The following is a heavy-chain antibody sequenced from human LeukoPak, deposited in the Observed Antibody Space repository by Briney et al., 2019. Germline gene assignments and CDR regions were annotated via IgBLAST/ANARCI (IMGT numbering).Heavy chain of an antibody. CDR3: ARDRFGSGSYPTYFDY. Sequence: PGGSLRLSCAASGFTFSSYGMHWVRQAPGKGLEWVAVIWYDGSNKYYADSVKGRFTISRDNSKSTLYLQMNSLRAEDTAVYYCARDRFGSGSYPTYFDYWGQGTLVTVSS. CDR1: GFTFSSYG. CDR2: IWYDGSNK. D-gene: IGHD3-10*01. J-gene: IGHJ4*02. V-gene: IGHV3-33*01.